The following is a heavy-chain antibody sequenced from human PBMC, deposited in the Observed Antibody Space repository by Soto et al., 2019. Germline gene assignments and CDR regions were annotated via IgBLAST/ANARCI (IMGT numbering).Heavy chain of an antibody. CDR1: GGSISSSSYY. V-gene: IGHV4-39*01. CDR2: IYYSGST. Sequence: SETLSLTCTVSGGSISSSSYYWGWIRQPPGKGLEWIGSIYYSGSTYYNPSLKSRVTISVDTSKNQFSLKLSSVTAADTAVYYCARPNRSEGSWYSYYFDYWGQGTLVTVSS. J-gene: IGHJ4*02. CDR3: ARPNRSEGSWYSYYFDY. D-gene: IGHD6-13*01.